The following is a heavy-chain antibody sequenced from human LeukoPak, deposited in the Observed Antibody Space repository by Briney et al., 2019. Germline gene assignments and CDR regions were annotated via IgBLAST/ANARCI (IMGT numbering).Heavy chain of an antibody. J-gene: IGHJ6*03. CDR2: IYYSGST. V-gene: IGHV4-59*01. Sequence: SETLSLTCTVSGGSIGSYYWSWIRQPPGKGLEWIGYIYYSGSTNYNPSLKSRVTISVDTSKNQFSLKLSSVTAADTAVYYCARDMIGGYYMDVWGKGTTATVSS. D-gene: IGHD3-16*01. CDR3: ARDMIGGYYMDV. CDR1: GGSIGSYY.